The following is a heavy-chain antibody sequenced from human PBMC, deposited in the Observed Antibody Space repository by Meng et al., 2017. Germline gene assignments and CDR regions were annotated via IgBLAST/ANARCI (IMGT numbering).Heavy chain of an antibody. CDR3: ARDASYSSGWYYFDY. V-gene: IGHV3-23*01. Sequence: GGSLSLSCAASGFTFSSYSMSWVRQAPGKGLEWVSDISRSGGSTYYADPVKGRFTISRDNSKNTLYLQMNSLRADDTAVYYCARDASYSSGWYYFDYWGHGTTVTVSS. CDR2: ISRSGGST. J-gene: IGHJ4*01. CDR1: GFTFSSYS. D-gene: IGHD6-19*01.